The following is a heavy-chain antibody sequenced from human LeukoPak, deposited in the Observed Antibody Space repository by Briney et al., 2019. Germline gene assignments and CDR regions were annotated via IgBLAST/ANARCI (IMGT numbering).Heavy chain of an antibody. D-gene: IGHD5-12*01. CDR3: ARGPSGYHNT. V-gene: IGHV3-23*01. J-gene: IGHJ4*02. CDR1: GFTFSSYD. Sequence: PGGSLRLSCAASGFTFSSYDMSWVRQAPGKGLEWVSIITGSGGSTYYADSVKGRFTISRDNSKNTLYLQMNSLRAEDTAVYYCARGPSGYHNTGGQGTLVTVSS. CDR2: ITGSGGST.